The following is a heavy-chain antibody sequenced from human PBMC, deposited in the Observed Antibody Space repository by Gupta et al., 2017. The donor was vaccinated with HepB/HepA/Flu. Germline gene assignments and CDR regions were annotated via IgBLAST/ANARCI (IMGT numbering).Heavy chain of an antibody. CDR3: ARHLTPFTWDWFDP. J-gene: IGHJ5*02. V-gene: IGHV4-39*01. Sequence: QLQLQESGPGLVKPSETLSLTCTVSGASITNRNYHWGWIRQPPGKGLEWIGSLFYSGNTYYSPSLTSQAIISVDTSNNQFSLELTYVTATATAMYYCARHLTPFTWDWFDPWGQGMLVTVSS. CDR2: LFYSGNT. CDR1: GASITNRNYH. D-gene: IGHD3-9*01.